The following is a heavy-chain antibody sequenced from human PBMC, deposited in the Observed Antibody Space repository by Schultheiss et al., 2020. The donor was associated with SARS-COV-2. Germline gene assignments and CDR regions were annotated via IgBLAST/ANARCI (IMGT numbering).Heavy chain of an antibody. J-gene: IGHJ4*02. CDR3: AKGTWYGSEQGGY. D-gene: IGHD6-19*01. CDR2: IWYDGSNK. V-gene: IGHV3-33*06. Sequence: GGSLRLSCAASGFTFSSYGMHWVRQAPGKGLEWVAVIWYDGSNKYYADSVKGRFTISRDNSKNTLYLQMNSLRAEDTAVYYCAKGTWYGSEQGGYWGQGTLVTVSS. CDR1: GFTFSSYG.